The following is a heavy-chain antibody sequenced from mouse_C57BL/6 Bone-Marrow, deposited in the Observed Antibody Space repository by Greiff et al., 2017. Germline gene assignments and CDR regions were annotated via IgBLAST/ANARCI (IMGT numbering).Heavy chain of an antibody. CDR3: ARDYYGSSWYFDY. J-gene: IGHJ2*01. Sequence: EVLLQQSGPELVRPGASVKISCTASGYTFTDYYMHWVKQSPGKSLDWIGDINPRNCGTSYNQKLKGKATLTVDKSSSTAYMELRSLTSEDSAVYYCARDYYGSSWYFDYWGQGTILTVSA. CDR1: GYTFTDYY. V-gene: IGHV1-26*01. D-gene: IGHD1-1*01. CDR2: INPRNCGT.